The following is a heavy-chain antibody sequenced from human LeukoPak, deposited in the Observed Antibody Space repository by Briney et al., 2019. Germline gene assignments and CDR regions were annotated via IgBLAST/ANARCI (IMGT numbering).Heavy chain of an antibody. D-gene: IGHD1-7*01. V-gene: IGHV1-2*02. J-gene: IGHJ4*02. CDR2: INPNSGGT. CDR1: GYTFTGYY. CDR3: ASLSGTTGGLRPFDY. Sequence: ASVKVSCKASGYTFTGYYMHWVRQAPGQGLEWMGWINPNSGGTNYAQKFQGRVTMTRDTSISTAYMELSRLRSDDTAVYYCASLSGTTGGLRPFDYWGQGTLVTVSS.